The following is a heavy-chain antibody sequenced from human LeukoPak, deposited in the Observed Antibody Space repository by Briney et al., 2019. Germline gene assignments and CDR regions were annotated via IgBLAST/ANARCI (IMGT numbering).Heavy chain of an antibody. V-gene: IGHV3-23*01. J-gene: IGHJ3*02. CDR1: GFTCTNYA. CDR3: ASRTWTGAGYYAFDI. D-gene: IGHD3/OR15-3a*01. Sequence: GGSLRLSCAASGFTCTNYAVSWVRQAPGKGLEWVSAEGSRGGTYYADSVRGRFTISRDNSDNTLSLQMNSLRVEDTAVYFCASRTWTGAGYYAFDIWGQGTMVTVSS. CDR2: EGSRGGT.